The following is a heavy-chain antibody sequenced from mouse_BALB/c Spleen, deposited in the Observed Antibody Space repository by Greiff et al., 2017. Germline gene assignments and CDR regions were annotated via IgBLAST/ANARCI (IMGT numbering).Heavy chain of an antibody. CDR2: INPNNGGT. CDR1: GYTFTEYT. J-gene: IGHJ3*01. CDR3: AREKTSYYYDYGVFAY. V-gene: IGHV1-22*01. D-gene: IGHD2-4*01. Sequence: VQLQQSGAELVRPGVSVKISCKGSGYTFTEYTMHWVKQSHGKSLEWIGGINPNNGGTSYNQKFKGKATLTVDKSSSTAYMELRSLTSEDSAVYYCAREKTSYYYDYGVFAYWGQGTLVTVSA.